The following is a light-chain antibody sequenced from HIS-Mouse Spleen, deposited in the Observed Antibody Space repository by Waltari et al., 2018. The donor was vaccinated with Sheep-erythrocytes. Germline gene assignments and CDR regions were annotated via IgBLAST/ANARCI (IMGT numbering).Light chain of an antibody. J-gene: IGKJ2*01. CDR3: QQLNSYPHT. CDR1: QSVSSY. CDR2: DAS. Sequence: EIVLTQSPATLSLSPGERATLSCRASQSVSSYLAWYQQKPGQAPRLLIYDASTRATGSPARFSGSGSGTDFTLTISSLEPEDFATYYCQQLNSYPHTFGQGTKLEIK. V-gene: IGKV3-11*01.